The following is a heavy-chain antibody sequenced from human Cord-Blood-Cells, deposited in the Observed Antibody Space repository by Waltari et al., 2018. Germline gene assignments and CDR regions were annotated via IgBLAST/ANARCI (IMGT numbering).Heavy chain of an antibody. CDR2: INPSGGST. CDR1: GYTFTSYY. Sequence: QVQLVQSGAVVKKPGASVKVSCKASGYTFTSYYMHWVRQAPGQVLEWRGIINPSGGSTSYAQKFQGRDTMTRDTSTGTVYRELSSLRSEDTAVYYCARERGYSYGYPRNHYGMDVWGQGTTVTVSS. CDR3: ARERGYSYGYPRNHYGMDV. D-gene: IGHD5-18*01. V-gene: IGHV1-46*01. J-gene: IGHJ6*02.